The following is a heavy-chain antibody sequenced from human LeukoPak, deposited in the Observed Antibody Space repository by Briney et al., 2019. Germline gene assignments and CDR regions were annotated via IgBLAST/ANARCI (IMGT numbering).Heavy chain of an antibody. Sequence: SETLSLTCTVSGGSISSSSYYWGWIRQPPGKGLEWIGSIYYSGSTYYNPSLKSRVTISVDTSKNQFSLKLSSVTAADTAVYYCVRHLSSGYYPGAFDIWGQGTMVTVSS. V-gene: IGHV4-39*01. J-gene: IGHJ3*02. CDR2: IYYSGST. D-gene: IGHD3-22*01. CDR1: GGSISSSSYY. CDR3: VRHLSSGYYPGAFDI.